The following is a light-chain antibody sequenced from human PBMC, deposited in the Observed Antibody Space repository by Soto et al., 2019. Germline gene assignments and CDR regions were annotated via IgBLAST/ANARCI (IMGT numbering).Light chain of an antibody. CDR3: SSYTSSLTHIV. CDR1: FSNIGDNA. V-gene: IGLV1-44*01. J-gene: IGLJ1*01. Sequence: QSVLTQPPSLSATPGQRVNISCSGSFSNIGDNAVNWYQQLPGAAPKLLIYLNDRRPSGVPDRFSGSKSGTSAFLAISGLQSEDEADYYCSSYTSSLTHIVFGTGTKVTVL. CDR2: LND.